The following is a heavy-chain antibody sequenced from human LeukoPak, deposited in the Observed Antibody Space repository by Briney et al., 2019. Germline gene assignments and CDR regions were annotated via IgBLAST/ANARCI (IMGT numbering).Heavy chain of an antibody. Sequence: SETLSLTCTVSGGSISSYYWSWIRQPAGKGLEWIGRIYTSGSTNYNPSLKSRVTISVDKSKNQFPLKLSSVTAADTAVYYCAREPDSGSYVDYWGQGTLVTVSS. CDR3: AREPDSGSYVDY. CDR1: GGSISSYY. V-gene: IGHV4-4*07. CDR2: IYTSGST. D-gene: IGHD1-26*01. J-gene: IGHJ4*02.